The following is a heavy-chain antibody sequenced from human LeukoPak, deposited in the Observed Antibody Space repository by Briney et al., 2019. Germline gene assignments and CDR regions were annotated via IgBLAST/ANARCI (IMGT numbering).Heavy chain of an antibody. D-gene: IGHD3-22*01. V-gene: IGHV3-53*01. Sequence: GGSLRLSCAASGFTVSSNYMSWVRQAPGKVLEWVSVIYSGGSTYYADSVKGRFTISRDNSKNTVYLQMNSLRAEDTAVYYCARDLNYDSAYWGQGTLVTVSS. CDR2: IYSGGST. CDR1: GFTVSSNY. J-gene: IGHJ4*02. CDR3: ARDLNYDSAY.